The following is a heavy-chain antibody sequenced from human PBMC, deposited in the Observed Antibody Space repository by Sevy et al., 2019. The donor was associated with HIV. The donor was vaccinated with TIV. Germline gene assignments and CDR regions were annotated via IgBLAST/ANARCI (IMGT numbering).Heavy chain of an antibody. CDR3: AKDNGYSSSYYYYGMDV. Sequence: GGSLRLSCAASGFTFDDYAMHWVRQAPGKGLEWVSDISWNSGSIGYADSVKGRFTISRDNAKNSLYLQMNSLRAEDTALYYCAKDNGYSSSYYYYGMDVWGQGTTVTVSS. D-gene: IGHD6-13*01. V-gene: IGHV3-9*01. CDR1: GFTFDDYA. J-gene: IGHJ6*02. CDR2: ISWNSGSI.